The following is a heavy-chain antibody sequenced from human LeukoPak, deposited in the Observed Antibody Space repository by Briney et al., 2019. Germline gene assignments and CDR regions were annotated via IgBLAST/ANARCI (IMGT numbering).Heavy chain of an antibody. CDR3: ARYYYDSSV. V-gene: IGHV4-38-2*02. Sequence: PSETLSLTCTVAGYSISSGYYWGWIRQPPGKGLEWTGSVYHSGSTYYNPSLKSRVTISVDTSKNQFSLKLSSVTAADTAVYYCARYYYDSSVWGQGTLVTVSS. J-gene: IGHJ4*02. D-gene: IGHD3-22*01. CDR2: VYHSGST. CDR1: GYSISSGYY.